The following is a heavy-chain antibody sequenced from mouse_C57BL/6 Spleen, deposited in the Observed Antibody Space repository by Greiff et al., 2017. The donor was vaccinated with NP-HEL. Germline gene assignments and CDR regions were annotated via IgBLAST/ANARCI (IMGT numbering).Heavy chain of an antibody. V-gene: IGHV1-54*01. D-gene: IGHD1-1*01. CDR2: INPGSGGT. J-gene: IGHJ2*01. CDR3: ARSYGSSFAY. Sequence: QVQLQQSGAELVRPGTSVKVSCKASGYAFTNYLIEWVKQRPGQGLEWIGVINPGSGGTKYNEKFKGKATLTADKSSSTAYMQLSSLTSEDSAVYFSARSYGSSFAYWGQGTTLTVSS. CDR1: GYAFTNYL.